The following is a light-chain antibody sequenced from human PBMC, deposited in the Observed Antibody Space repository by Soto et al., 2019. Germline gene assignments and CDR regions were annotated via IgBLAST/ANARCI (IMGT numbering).Light chain of an antibody. CDR3: QQRSSWPPMYT. Sequence: EIVLTQSPGTLSLSPGERATLSCRASQSVSSNYLAWYQQKPGQAPRLLIYGASSRATGIPDRFSGSGSGTDFTLTISSLEPEDFAVYYCQQRSSWPPMYTFGQGTRLDIK. CDR2: GAS. J-gene: IGKJ2*01. CDR1: QSVSSNY. V-gene: IGKV3D-20*02.